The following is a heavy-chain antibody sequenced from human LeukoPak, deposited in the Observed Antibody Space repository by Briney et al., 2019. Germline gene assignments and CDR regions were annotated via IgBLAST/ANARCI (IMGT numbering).Heavy chain of an antibody. J-gene: IGHJ4*02. CDR2: INHSGST. V-gene: IGHV4-61*08. Sequence: PSETLSLTCTVSGGSISSGGYYWSWIRQPPGKGLEWIGEINHSGSTNYNPSLKSRVTISVDTSENQFSLKLTSVTAADTATYYCARETSLAGFASGLGFNYWGQGILVTVSS. CDR1: GGSISSGGYY. D-gene: IGHD6-19*01. CDR3: ARETSLAGFASGLGFNY.